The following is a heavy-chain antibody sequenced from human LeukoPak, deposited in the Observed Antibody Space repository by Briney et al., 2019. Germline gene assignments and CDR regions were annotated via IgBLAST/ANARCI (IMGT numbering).Heavy chain of an antibody. Sequence: PSETLSLTCTVSGGSISSSSHYWGWIRQPPGKGLEWIGSIYYSGTTYYNPSLKSRVTISVDRSKTQLSLKLSSVTAADTAVYHCARSTGWYYNYFDPWGQGTLVTVSS. CDR3: ARSTGWYYNYFDP. CDR1: GGSISSSSHY. D-gene: IGHD6-19*01. V-gene: IGHV4-39*01. CDR2: IYYSGTT. J-gene: IGHJ5*02.